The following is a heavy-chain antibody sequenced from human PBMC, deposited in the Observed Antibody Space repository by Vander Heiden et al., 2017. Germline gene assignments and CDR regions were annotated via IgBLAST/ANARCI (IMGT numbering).Heavy chain of an antibody. V-gene: IGHV1-69*01. Sequence: QVQLVQSGAEVKKPGSSVKDSCKAPGGTFSSYAISWVRQAPGQGLEWMGGIIPIFGTANYAQKFQGRVTITADESTSTAYMELSSLRSEDTAVYYCARDVSSGYDDYWGQGTLVTVSS. CDR1: GGTFSSYA. CDR2: IIPIFGTA. J-gene: IGHJ4*02. CDR3: ARDVSSGYDDY. D-gene: IGHD5-12*01.